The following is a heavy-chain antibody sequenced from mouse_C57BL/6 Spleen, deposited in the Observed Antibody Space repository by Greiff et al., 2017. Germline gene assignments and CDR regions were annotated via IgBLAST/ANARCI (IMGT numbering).Heavy chain of an antibody. Sequence: EVQLQQSGAELVRPGASVKLSCTASGFNIKDDYMHWVKQRPEQGLEWIGWIDPENGDTEYASKFQGKATITADTSSNTAYLQLSSLTSEDTAVYYCTTERLRYYCDYWGQGTTLTVSS. CDR1: GFNIKDDY. CDR2: IDPENGDT. CDR3: TTERLRYYCDY. J-gene: IGHJ2*01. V-gene: IGHV14-4*01.